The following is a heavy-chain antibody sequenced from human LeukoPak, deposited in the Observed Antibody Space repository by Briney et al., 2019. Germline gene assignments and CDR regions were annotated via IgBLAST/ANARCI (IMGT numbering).Heavy chain of an antibody. V-gene: IGHV3-13*01. CDR3: ARADSSGYYFPY. CDR1: GFTFSSYD. J-gene: IGHJ4*02. D-gene: IGHD3-22*01. CDR2: IGTAGDT. Sequence: GGSLRLSCAASGFTFSSYDMHWVRQATGKGLEWVSAIGTAGDTYYPGSVKGRFTISRENAKNSLYLQMNSLRAGDTAAYYCARADSSGYYFPYWGQGTLVTVSS.